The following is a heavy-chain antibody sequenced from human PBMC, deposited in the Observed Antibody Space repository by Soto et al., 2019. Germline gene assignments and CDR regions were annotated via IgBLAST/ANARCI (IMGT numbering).Heavy chain of an antibody. V-gene: IGHV3-30*18. CDR2: ISHDGRNK. J-gene: IGHJ4*02. Sequence: QVQLVQSGGGVVQPGRSLRLSCAASGFTFGSYAMHWVRQAPGKELEWVAVISHDGRNKDYVDSVKGRFTISSDTSKNTLYLQMNSLRVEDTAVYYCAKATGYDILPGLIGDLDYWGPGTLVTVSS. CDR1: GFTFGSYA. D-gene: IGHD3-9*01. CDR3: AKATGYDILPGLIGDLDY.